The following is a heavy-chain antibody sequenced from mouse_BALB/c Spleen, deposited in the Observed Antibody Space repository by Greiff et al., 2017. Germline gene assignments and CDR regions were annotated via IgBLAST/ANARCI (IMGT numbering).Heavy chain of an antibody. J-gene: IGHJ2*01. CDR2: INPSTGYT. D-gene: IGHD1-1*01. Sequence: QVQLKESGAELAKPGASVKMSCKASGYTFTSYWMHWVKQRPGQGLEWIGYINPSTGYTEYNQKFKDKATLTADKSSSTAYMQLSSLTSEDSAVYYCARRYYGSRVHFDYWGQGTTLTVSS. V-gene: IGHV1-7*01. CDR1: GYTFTSYW. CDR3: ARRYYGSRVHFDY.